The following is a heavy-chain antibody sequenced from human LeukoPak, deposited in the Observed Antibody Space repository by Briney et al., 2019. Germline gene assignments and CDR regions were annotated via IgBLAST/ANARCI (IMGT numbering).Heavy chain of an antibody. CDR2: INHSGST. D-gene: IGHD3-9*01. V-gene: IGHV4-34*01. J-gene: IGHJ5*02. Sequence: SETLSLTCAVYGGSFSGYYWSWIRQPPGKGLEWIGEINHSGSTNYNPSLKSRVTISVDTSKNQFSLKLSSVTAADTAVYYCARDRLNYDILTGYYIGGGFDPWGQGTLVTVSS. CDR1: GGSFSGYY. CDR3: ARDRLNYDILTGYYIGGGFDP.